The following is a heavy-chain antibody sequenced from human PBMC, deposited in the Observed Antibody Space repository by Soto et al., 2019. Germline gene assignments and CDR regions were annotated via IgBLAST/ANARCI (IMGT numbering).Heavy chain of an antibody. CDR2: IIPIVNIV. CDR1: GGTFSTSS. J-gene: IGHJ5*01. CDR3: GTTGTLDS. V-gene: IGHV1-69*02. Sequence: QVHLVQSGAEVRTPGSSVKVACKASGGTFSTSSISWVRQAPGQGLEWMGRIIPIVNIVNYAQKFQDRVTITVDKSTGTAYMELTSVGSDDPAVHYCGTTGTLDSWGQGTLLTVSS. D-gene: IGHD1-1*01.